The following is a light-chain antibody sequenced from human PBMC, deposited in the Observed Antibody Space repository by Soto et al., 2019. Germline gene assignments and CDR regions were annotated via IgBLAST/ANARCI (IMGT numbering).Light chain of an antibody. V-gene: IGKV1-5*03. Sequence: DIQKSQSPSTLYRSERDRVTITCRPSQTISSWLAWYQQKPGKAPKLLIYKASTLKSGVPSRFSGSGSGTEFTLTISSLQPDDFATYYCQHYNSYSDAFGQGTKVDI. CDR2: KAS. CDR1: QTISSW. J-gene: IGKJ1*01. CDR3: QHYNSYSDA.